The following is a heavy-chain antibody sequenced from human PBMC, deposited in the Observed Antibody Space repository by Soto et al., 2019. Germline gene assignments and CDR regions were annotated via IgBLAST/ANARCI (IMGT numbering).Heavy chain of an antibody. D-gene: IGHD5-18*01. J-gene: IGHJ4*02. Sequence: ASVKVSCKASGGTFSSYAISWLRQAPGQGLEWMGGIIPIFGTANYAQKFQGRVTITADESTSTAYMELSSLRSEDTAVYYCVNGAMVSNFDYWGQGTLVTVSS. CDR1: GGTFSSYA. V-gene: IGHV1-69*13. CDR2: IIPIFGTA. CDR3: VNGAMVSNFDY.